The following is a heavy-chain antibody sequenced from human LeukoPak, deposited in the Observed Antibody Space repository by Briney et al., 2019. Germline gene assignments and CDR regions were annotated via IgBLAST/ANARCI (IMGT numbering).Heavy chain of an antibody. CDR1: GYTFTSYD. Sequence: ASVKVSCKASGYTFTSYDINWVRQATGQGLEWMGWMNPNSGNTGYAQKFQGRVTMTRNTSISTAYMELSSLRSEDTAVYYCARVGVWWELQPNDYWGQGTLVTVSS. D-gene: IGHD1-26*01. J-gene: IGHJ4*02. V-gene: IGHV1-8*01. CDR3: ARVGVWWELQPNDY. CDR2: MNPNSGNT.